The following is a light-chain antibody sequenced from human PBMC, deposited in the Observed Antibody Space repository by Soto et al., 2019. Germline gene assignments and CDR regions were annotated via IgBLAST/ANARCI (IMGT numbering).Light chain of an antibody. V-gene: IGKV1-27*01. Sequence: DIQMTQSPSSLSASVGDRVTITCRASQGISNYLAWYHQKPGKVPNLLIYAASTVQSGVPSRFSCSGSGTDFTITISSLQPENVATYYSQKYISAEFTFVLWSKVDLK. CDR1: QGISNY. CDR3: QKYISAEFT. J-gene: IGKJ3*01. CDR2: AAS.